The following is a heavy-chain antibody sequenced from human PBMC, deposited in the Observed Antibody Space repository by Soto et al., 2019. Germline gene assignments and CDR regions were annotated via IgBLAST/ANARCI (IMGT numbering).Heavy chain of an antibody. V-gene: IGHV3-23*01. J-gene: IGHJ4*02. Sequence: EVQLLESGGGLVQPGGSLKLSCAASGFTFSSYAMSWVRQAPGKGLEWVSTISGGGDSTYYADSVKGRFTISRDNSKNTLYLQMNSLRVDDTAVYYCAKEAPVRTIIAATYWHFVYWGQGTLVTVSS. D-gene: IGHD5-12*01. CDR2: ISGGGDST. CDR3: AKEAPVRTIIAATYWHFVY. CDR1: GFTFSSYA.